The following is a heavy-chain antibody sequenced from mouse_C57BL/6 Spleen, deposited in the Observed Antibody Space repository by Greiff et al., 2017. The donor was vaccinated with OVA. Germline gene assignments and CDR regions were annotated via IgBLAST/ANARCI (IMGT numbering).Heavy chain of an antibody. V-gene: IGHV1-55*01. CDR3: AREGTTVVASDY. Sequence: QVQLQQSGAELVKPGASVKMSCKASGYTFTSYWITWVKQRPGQGLEWIGDIYPGSGSTNYNEKFKSKATLTVDTSSSTAYMQLSSLTSEDSAVYYCAREGTTVVASDYWGQGTTLTVSS. D-gene: IGHD1-1*01. J-gene: IGHJ2*01. CDR1: GYTFTSYW. CDR2: IYPGSGST.